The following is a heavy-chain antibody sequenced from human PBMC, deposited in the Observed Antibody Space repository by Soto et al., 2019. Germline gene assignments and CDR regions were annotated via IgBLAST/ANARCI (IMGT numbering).Heavy chain of an antibody. V-gene: IGHV4-39*01. CDR2: IYYSGST. J-gene: IGHJ6*03. Sequence: PSDTLSLTCTVSGGSISSSSYYWGWIRQPPGKGLEWIGSIYYSGSTYYNPSLKSRVTISVDTSKNQFSLKLSSVTAADTAVYYCASIAAAEYSYYYYYYMDVWGKGTTVTVSS. CDR3: ASIAAAEYSYYYYYYMDV. CDR1: GGSISSSSYY. D-gene: IGHD6-13*01.